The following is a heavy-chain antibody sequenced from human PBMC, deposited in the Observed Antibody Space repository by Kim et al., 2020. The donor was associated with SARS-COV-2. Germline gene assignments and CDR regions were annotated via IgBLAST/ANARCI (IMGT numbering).Heavy chain of an antibody. D-gene: IGHD6-13*01. Sequence: YAAPVKGRFTISRDDSKNTLYLQMNSLKTEDTAVYYCTSYLAAAGTLFDYWGQGTLVTVSS. J-gene: IGHJ4*02. CDR3: TSYLAAAGTLFDY. V-gene: IGHV3-15*01.